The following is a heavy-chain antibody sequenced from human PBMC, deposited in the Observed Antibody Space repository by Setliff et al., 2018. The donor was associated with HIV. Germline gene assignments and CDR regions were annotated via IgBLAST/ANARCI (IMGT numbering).Heavy chain of an antibody. Sequence: ASVKVSCKASGYSFTDYYMHWVRQAPGQGLEWMGWINPNRGGTNYAQKFQGRVTMTRDTSITTAYMELSRVRSDDTAVYYCARDPGYSSTWYSESFQHWGQGTVVTVSS. CDR1: GYSFTDYY. CDR2: INPNRGGT. D-gene: IGHD6-13*01. J-gene: IGHJ1*01. V-gene: IGHV1-2*02. CDR3: ARDPGYSSTWYSESFQH.